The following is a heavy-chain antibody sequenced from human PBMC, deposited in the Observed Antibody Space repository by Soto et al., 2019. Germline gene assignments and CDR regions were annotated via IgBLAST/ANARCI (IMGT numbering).Heavy chain of an antibody. V-gene: IGHV4-59*01. D-gene: IGHD5-12*01. CDR2: IYYTGST. CDR3: ARQMRGATISIYYYGMDV. Sequence: SETLSLTCTVSGGSISNYYWNWIRQPPGKGLEWIGYIYYTGSTNYLPSLKSRVTISVDTSKNQFSLKLSSVTAADTAVYYCARQMRGATISIYYYGMDVWGQGTTVTVSS. J-gene: IGHJ6*02. CDR1: GGSISNYY.